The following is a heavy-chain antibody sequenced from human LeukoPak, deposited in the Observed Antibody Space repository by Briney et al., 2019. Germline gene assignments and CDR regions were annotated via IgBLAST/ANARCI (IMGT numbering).Heavy chain of an antibody. J-gene: IGHJ5*02. CDR1: GYTFTGYY. V-gene: IGHV1-2*02. D-gene: IGHD2-2*01. Sequence: GASVKVSCKASGYTFTGYYMHWVRQAPGQGLEWMGWINPNSGGTNYAQKFQGRVTMTRDTSISTAYMELSRLRSDDTAVYYCAREKYCSSTSCYNMGLGFGPWGQGTLVTVSS. CDR3: AREKYCSSTSCYNMGLGFGP. CDR2: INPNSGGT.